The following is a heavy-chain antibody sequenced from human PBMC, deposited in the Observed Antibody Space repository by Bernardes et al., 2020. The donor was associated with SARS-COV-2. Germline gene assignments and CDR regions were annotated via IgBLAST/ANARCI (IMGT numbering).Heavy chain of an antibody. J-gene: IGHJ5*02. CDR2: INHSGST. V-gene: IGHV4-34*01. CDR3: ARQEMFRIRGYSYGSEAP. CDR1: GGSFSGYY. D-gene: IGHD5-18*01. Sequence: SETLSLTCAVYGGSFSGYYWSWIHQPPGKGLEWIGEINHSGSTNYNPSLKSRVTISVDTSKNQFSLKLSSVTAADTAVYYCARQEMFRIRGYSYGSEAPWGQGTLVTVSS.